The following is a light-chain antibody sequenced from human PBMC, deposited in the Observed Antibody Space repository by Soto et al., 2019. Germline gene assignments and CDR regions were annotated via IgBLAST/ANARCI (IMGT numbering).Light chain of an antibody. CDR1: SSNIGAGYD. J-gene: IGLJ3*02. CDR3: QSYDSSLFWV. CDR2: GNS. Sequence: QSVLTQPPSVSGAPGQRVTISGTGSSSNIGAGYDVHWYQQLPGTAPKLLIYGNSNRPSGVPDRFSGSKSGTSASLAITGLQAEDEADYYCQSYDSSLFWVFGGGTKLTVL. V-gene: IGLV1-40*01.